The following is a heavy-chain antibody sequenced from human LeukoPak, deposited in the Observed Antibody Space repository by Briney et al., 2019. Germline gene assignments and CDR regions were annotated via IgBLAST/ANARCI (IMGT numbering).Heavy chain of an antibody. Sequence: SETLSLTCAVYGGSFSGYYWSWIRQPPGKGLEWIGEINHSGSTNYNPSLKSRVTISVDTSKNQFSLKLSSATAADTAVYYCASSRGGVVPAADDYWGQGTLVTVSS. CDR2: INHSGST. D-gene: IGHD2-2*01. CDR1: GGSFSGYY. CDR3: ASSRGGVVPAADDY. J-gene: IGHJ4*02. V-gene: IGHV4-34*01.